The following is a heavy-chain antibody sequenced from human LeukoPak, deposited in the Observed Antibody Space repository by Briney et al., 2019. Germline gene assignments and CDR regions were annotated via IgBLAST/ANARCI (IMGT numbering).Heavy chain of an antibody. D-gene: IGHD3-22*01. V-gene: IGHV5-51*01. CDR1: GYRFTSYW. CDR3: ARITYYYDSSGYYYYYYYMDV. CDR2: IYPGDSDT. J-gene: IGHJ6*03. Sequence: GESLKISCKGSGYRFTSYWIGWVRQMPGKGLEWMGIIYPGDSDTRYSPSFQGQVTISADKSISTAYLQWSSLKASDTAMYYCARITYYYDSSGYYYYYYYMDVWGKGTTVTVSS.